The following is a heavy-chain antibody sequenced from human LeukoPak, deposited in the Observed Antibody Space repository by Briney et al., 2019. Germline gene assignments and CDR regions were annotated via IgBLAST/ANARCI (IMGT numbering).Heavy chain of an antibody. V-gene: IGHV4-30-4*01. Sequence: SETLSLTCTVSGGSISSSSYYWSWVRQPPGKGLEWIGYIYYSGSTYYNPSLKSRVTISVDTSKNQFSLKLSSVTAADTAVYYCARDSLAPVTRYYYYYGMDVWGQGTTVTVSS. CDR1: GGSISSSSYY. CDR2: IYYSGST. CDR3: ARDSLAPVTRYYYYYGMDV. J-gene: IGHJ6*02. D-gene: IGHD4-11*01.